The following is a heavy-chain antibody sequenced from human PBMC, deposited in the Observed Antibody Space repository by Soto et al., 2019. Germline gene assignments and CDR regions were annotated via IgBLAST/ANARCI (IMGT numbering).Heavy chain of an antibody. CDR2: ISGSGGST. Sequence: GGSLRLSCAASGFTFSSYAMSWVRQAPGKGLEWVSAISGSGGSTYYADSVKGRFTISRDNAKNSLYLQMNSLRAEDTAVYYCARDAPRNGRYFDYWGQGTQVTVPQ. D-gene: IGHD4-17*01. V-gene: IGHV3-23*01. CDR1: GFTFSSYA. CDR3: ARDAPRNGRYFDY. J-gene: IGHJ4*02.